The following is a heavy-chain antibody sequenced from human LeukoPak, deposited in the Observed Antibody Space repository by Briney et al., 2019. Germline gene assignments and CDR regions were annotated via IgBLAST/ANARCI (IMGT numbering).Heavy chain of an antibody. Sequence: ASVTVSCKASGYTFTSYDINWVRQATGQGLEWMGWMNPNSGNTGYTQRFQGRVTMTRNTSISTAYMELSSLRSEDTAVYYCARGAEYYYDSSGYFPFDYWGQGTLVTVSS. CDR3: ARGAEYYYDSSGYFPFDY. CDR2: MNPNSGNT. D-gene: IGHD3-22*01. J-gene: IGHJ4*02. CDR1: GYTFTSYD. V-gene: IGHV1-8*01.